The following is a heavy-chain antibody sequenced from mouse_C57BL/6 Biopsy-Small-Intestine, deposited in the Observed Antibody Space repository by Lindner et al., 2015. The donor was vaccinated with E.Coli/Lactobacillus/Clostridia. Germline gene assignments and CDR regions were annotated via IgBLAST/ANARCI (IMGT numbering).Heavy chain of an antibody. CDR3: ARSGNYYGTSRDYFDV. Sequence: LQESGPELVKPGASVKISCKASGYAFSSSWMNWVKQRPGKGLEWIGRIYPGDGDTDYNGKFKGKATLTADKSSTTAYMQLSSLTSEDSAVYFCARSGNYYGTSRDYFDVWGTGTTVTVSS. J-gene: IGHJ1*03. V-gene: IGHV1-82*01. D-gene: IGHD1-1*01. CDR2: IYPGDGDT. CDR1: GYAFSSSW.